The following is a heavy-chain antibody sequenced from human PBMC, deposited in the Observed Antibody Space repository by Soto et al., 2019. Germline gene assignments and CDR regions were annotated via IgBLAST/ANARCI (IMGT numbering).Heavy chain of an antibody. CDR1: GFTFTSSA. V-gene: IGHV1-58*02. CDR2: IVVGSGNT. J-gene: IGHJ6*03. D-gene: IGHD2-15*01. Sequence: SVKVSCKASGFTFTSSAMQWVRQARGQRLEWIGWIVVGSGNTNYAQKFQERVTITRDMSTSTAYMELSSLRSEDTAVYYCAADNGRYCSGGSCYSGDLAYYYMDVWGKGTTVTVSS. CDR3: AADNGRYCSGGSCYSGDLAYYYMDV.